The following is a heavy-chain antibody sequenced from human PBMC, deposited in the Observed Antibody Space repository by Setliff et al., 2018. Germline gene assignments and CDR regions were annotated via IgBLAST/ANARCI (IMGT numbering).Heavy chain of an antibody. CDR1: GFSFSSYA. J-gene: IGHJ4*01. V-gene: IGHV3-23*01. D-gene: IGHD3-3*01. CDR3: AKSPHDFWSGRVFFDY. Sequence: PGGSLRLSCAASGFSFSSYAMSWVRQAPGKGLEWVSTIIGSGISTYYSDSVQGRFTISRDNHKNTLHLQMNSLRVEDMAIYYCAKSPHDFWSGRVFFDYWGQGMLVTVSS. CDR2: IIGSGIST.